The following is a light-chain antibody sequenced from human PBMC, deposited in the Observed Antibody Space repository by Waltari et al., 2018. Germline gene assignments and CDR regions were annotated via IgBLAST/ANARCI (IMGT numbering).Light chain of an antibody. Sequence: DIQMTQSPSSLSASVGDRVTITCQATQDIYNYLNWYHQKPGEAPKLLIYDASYLQPGAPSMVSGGGYGTDFTFTISSLQPDDIGTYYCQQYNNWPPLTFGGGTKVEIK. J-gene: IGKJ4*01. CDR2: DAS. CDR1: QDIYNY. CDR3: QQYNNWPPLT. V-gene: IGKV1-33*01.